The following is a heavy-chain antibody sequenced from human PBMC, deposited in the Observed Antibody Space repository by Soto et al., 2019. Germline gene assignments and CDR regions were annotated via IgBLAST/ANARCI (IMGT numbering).Heavy chain of an antibody. D-gene: IGHD1-1*01. Sequence: GGSLRLSCSVSGFTFSADWMHWVRQVPGKGLTWVSRISDDGSTATYADSVKGRFVISRDNAKNSLYLEMNTLRADDSGLYYCARGPRVSSTGTGAHWGRGTLVTVSS. V-gene: IGHV3-74*01. CDR2: ISDDGSTA. J-gene: IGHJ4*02. CDR3: ARGPRVSSTGTGAH. CDR1: GFTFSADW.